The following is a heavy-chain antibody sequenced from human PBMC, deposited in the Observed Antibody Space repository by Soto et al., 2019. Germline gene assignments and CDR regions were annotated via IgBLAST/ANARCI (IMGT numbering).Heavy chain of an antibody. Sequence: PSETLSLTCSVSGVSISSGGLYWSWIRRHPGKGLNWIGYISYSGSTYYNPSVQRRVTISVDTSENQFSLNLSSVTAADTAVYYCARAGLKTSSPYVFDIWGQGTMVTVSS. J-gene: IGHJ3*02. CDR2: ISYSGST. D-gene: IGHD2-2*01. CDR1: GVSISSGGLY. CDR3: ARAGLKTSSPYVFDI. V-gene: IGHV4-31*03.